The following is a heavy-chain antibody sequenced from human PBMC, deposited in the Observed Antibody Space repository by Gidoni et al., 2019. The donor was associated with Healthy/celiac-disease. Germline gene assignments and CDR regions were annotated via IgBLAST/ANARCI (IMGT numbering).Heavy chain of an antibody. Sequence: QVQLQQWGAGLLTPSETLSLTCAVYGGSFSGYYWSWIRQPPGKGLEWIGEINHSGSTNYNPSLKSRVTISVDTSKNQFSLKLSSVTAADTAVYYCARVRGYSGYDYSPFDYWGQGTLVTVSS. CDR3: ARVRGYSGYDYSPFDY. CDR1: GGSFSGYY. CDR2: INHSGST. V-gene: IGHV4-34*01. J-gene: IGHJ4*02. D-gene: IGHD5-12*01.